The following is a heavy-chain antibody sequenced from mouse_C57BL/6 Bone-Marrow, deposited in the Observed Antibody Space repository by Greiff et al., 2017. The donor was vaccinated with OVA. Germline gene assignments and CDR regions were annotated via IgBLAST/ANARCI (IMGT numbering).Heavy chain of an antibody. Sequence: VKLQQSGPELVKPGASVKISCKASGYAFSSSWMNWVKQRPGKGLEWIGRIYPGDGDTNYNGKFKGKATLTADKSSSTAYMQLSSLTSEDSAVYVCARSYYYGSSYGYWGQGTTLTVAS. J-gene: IGHJ2*01. V-gene: IGHV1-82*01. CDR3: ARSYYYGSSYGY. CDR1: GYAFSSSW. D-gene: IGHD1-1*01. CDR2: IYPGDGDT.